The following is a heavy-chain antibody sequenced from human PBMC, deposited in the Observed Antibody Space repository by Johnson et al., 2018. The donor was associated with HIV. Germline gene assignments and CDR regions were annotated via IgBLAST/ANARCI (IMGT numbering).Heavy chain of an antibody. CDR1: GFTFSSYA. V-gene: IGHV3-NL1*01. J-gene: IGHJ3*02. CDR3: ATPRIPTDRAFDI. Sequence: QVQLVESGGGVVQPGRSLRLSCAASGFTFSSYAMHWVRQAPGKGLEWVAVIYSGGSTYYADSVKGRFTISRDNSKNTLYLQMNSLRAEDTAVYYCATPRIPTDRAFDIWGQGTMVTVSS. CDR2: IYSGGST. D-gene: IGHD2/OR15-2a*01.